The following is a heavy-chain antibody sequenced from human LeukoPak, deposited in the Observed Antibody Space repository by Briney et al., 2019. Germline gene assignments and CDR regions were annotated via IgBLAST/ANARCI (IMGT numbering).Heavy chain of an antibody. J-gene: IGHJ4*02. CDR2: ISSSSSYI. D-gene: IGHD6-13*01. CDR1: GFTFSSYS. V-gene: IGHV3-21*01. Sequence: PGGSLRLSCAASGFTFSSYSMNWVRQAPGKGLEWVSSISSSSSYIYYADSVKGRFTISRDNAKNSLYLQMNSLRAEDTAVYYCASLGIAADGRDYFDYWGQGTLVTVSS. CDR3: ASLGIAADGRDYFDY.